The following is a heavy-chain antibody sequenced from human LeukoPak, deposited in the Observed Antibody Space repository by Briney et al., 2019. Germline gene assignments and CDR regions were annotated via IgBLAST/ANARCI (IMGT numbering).Heavy chain of an antibody. J-gene: IGHJ4*02. V-gene: IGHV3-30*03. CDR1: GFTFSSYG. CDR3: AREGRSGGSYDY. CDR2: ISYDGSNK. D-gene: IGHD1-26*01. Sequence: PGRSLRLSCAASGFTFSSYGMHWVRQAPGKGLEWVAVISYDGSNKYYADSVKGRFTISRNNAKNSLYLQMNSLRAEDTALYYCAREGRSGGSYDYWGQGTLVTVSS.